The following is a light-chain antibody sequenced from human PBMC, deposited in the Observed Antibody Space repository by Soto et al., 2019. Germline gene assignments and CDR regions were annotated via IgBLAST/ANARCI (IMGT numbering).Light chain of an antibody. J-gene: IGLJ1*01. Sequence: QAVVTQPPSVSGAPGQRLTISCAGTSSNIGAGFDVHWYQQLPGTAPKLIIYEVTNRPSGVSNRFSGSKSGNTASLIISGLQAEDEADYYCTSYTTSSTRVFGTGTKLTVL. CDR2: EVT. CDR1: SSNIGAGFD. V-gene: IGLV1-40*01. CDR3: TSYTTSSTRV.